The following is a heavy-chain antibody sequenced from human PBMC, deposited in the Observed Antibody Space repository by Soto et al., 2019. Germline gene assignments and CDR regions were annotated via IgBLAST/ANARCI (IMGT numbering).Heavy chain of an antibody. CDR3: ARDLAVGLVDY. V-gene: IGHV1-18*01. CDR1: GYTFTSYG. CDR2: ISAYNGNI. D-gene: IGHD6-19*01. Sequence: QVQLVQSGAAVEKPGASVKVSCKASGYTFTSYGISWVRQAPGQGLEWMGWISAYNGNIKYAQKLQGRVTMTTDTSTSTAYLELRSLRSDDTAVYYCARDLAVGLVDYWGQGTLVTVSS. J-gene: IGHJ4*02.